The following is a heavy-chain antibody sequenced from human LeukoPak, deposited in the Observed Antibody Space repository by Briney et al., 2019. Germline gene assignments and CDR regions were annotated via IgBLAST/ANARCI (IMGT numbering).Heavy chain of an antibody. Sequence: GGSLRLSCAASGFTFDDYAMSWVRQAPGKGLEWVSFIYSAGSIYYSDSVKGRFTISIDNSKNTLYLQMNSLRAEDTAVYYCARRAGAYTHPYDYWGQGTLVTVSS. V-gene: IGHV3-53*01. CDR1: GFTFDDYA. CDR2: IYSAGSI. J-gene: IGHJ4*02. CDR3: ARRAGAYTHPYDY. D-gene: IGHD3-16*01.